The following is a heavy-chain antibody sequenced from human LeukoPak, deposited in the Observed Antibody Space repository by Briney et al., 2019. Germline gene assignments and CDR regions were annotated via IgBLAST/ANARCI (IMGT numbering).Heavy chain of an antibody. V-gene: IGHV3-23*01. CDR1: GFTFSSYA. Sequence: GGSLRLSCAASGFTFSSYAMSWVRQAPGKGLEWVSAISGSGGSTYYADSVKGRFTISRDNSKNTLYLQMNSLRAEDTAVYYCAKVQTPLGYCSSTSCYPVRQYFDYWGQGTLVTVSS. CDR2: ISGSGGST. D-gene: IGHD2-2*01. J-gene: IGHJ4*02. CDR3: AKVQTPLGYCSSTSCYPVRQYFDY.